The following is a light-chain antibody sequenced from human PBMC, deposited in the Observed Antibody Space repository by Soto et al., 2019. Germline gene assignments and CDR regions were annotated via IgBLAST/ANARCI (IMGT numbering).Light chain of an antibody. CDR3: QQHGSSPIT. CDR2: GAS. V-gene: IGKV3-20*01. CDR1: QSVSNNY. Sequence: EIVLTQSPGTLSLSPAERATLSFISSQSVSNNYLAWYQQKPGQAPRLLIYGASNRATGIPDRFSGSGSGTDFTLTISRLEPEDFAVYYCQQHGSSPITFGQGTRLEIK. J-gene: IGKJ5*01.